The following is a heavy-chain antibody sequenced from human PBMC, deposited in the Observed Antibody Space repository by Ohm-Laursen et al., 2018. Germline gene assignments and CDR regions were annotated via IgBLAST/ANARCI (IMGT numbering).Heavy chain of an antibody. CDR3: VKDGSTGSGTNIGGPFDY. J-gene: IGHJ4*02. V-gene: IGHV3-9*01. D-gene: IGHD3-10*01. Sequence: SLRLSCTASGFRFSDYAMHWVRQAPGKGLEWVSGISWNSGSIGYADPVKGRFTISRDNARNSLYLQMKSLRAEDTALYYCVKDGSTGSGTNIGGPFDYWGQGTLVTVSS. CDR2: ISWNSGSI. CDR1: GFRFSDYA.